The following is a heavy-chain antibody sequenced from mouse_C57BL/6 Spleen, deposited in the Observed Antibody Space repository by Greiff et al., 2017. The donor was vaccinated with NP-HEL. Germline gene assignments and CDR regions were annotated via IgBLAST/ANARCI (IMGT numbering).Heavy chain of an antibody. CDR1: GYTFTSYW. Sequence: VQLQQSGAELVKPGASVKLSCKASGYTFTSYWMHWVKQRPGQGLEWIGMIHPNSGSTNYNEKFKSKATLTVDKSSSTAYMQLSSLTSEDSAVYYCARRTFYWYFDVWGTGTTVTVSS. CDR3: ARRTFYWYFDV. V-gene: IGHV1-64*01. J-gene: IGHJ1*03. CDR2: IHPNSGST.